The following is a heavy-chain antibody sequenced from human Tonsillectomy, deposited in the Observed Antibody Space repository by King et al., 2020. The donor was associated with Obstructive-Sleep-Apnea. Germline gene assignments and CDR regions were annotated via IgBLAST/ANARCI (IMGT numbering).Heavy chain of an antibody. CDR2: ISWNSGSI. J-gene: IGHJ4*02. CDR3: AKDMLGGSGSYTFDY. V-gene: IGHV3-9*01. D-gene: IGHD3-10*01. CDR1: GFTFDDYA. Sequence: VQLVGSGGGLVQPGRSLRLSCAASGFTFDDYAMHWVRQAPGEGLEWGSGISWNSGSIGFADSVKGRFTISRDNAKNSLYLQMNSLRAEDTALYYCAKDMLGGSGSYTFDYWGQGTLVTVSS.